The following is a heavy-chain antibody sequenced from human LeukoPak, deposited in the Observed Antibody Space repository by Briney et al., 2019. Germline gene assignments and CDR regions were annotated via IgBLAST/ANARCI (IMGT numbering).Heavy chain of an antibody. CDR2: IYYSGST. CDR1: GGSISSYY. Sequence: SETLSLTCTVSGGSISSYYWSWIRQPPGKGLEWIGYIYYSGSTNYNPSFKSRVTISVDTSKNQFSLKLSSVTAADTAVYYCARAYGDYSYYFDSWGQGTLVTVSS. CDR3: ARAYGDYSYYFDS. J-gene: IGHJ4*02. V-gene: IGHV4-59*01. D-gene: IGHD4-17*01.